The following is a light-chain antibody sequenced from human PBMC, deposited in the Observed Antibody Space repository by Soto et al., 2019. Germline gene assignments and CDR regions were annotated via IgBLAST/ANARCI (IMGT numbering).Light chain of an antibody. V-gene: IGLV2-14*01. CDR2: EVS. Sequence: QSVLTQPASVSGSPGQSITISCTGTSSDVGGYNYVSWYQPHPGKAPKLMIYEVSNRPSGVSNRFSGSKSGNTASLTISWLQAEDEADYYCSSYTSSSTLVFGTGTKVTVL. CDR1: SSDVGGYNY. J-gene: IGLJ1*01. CDR3: SSYTSSSTLV.